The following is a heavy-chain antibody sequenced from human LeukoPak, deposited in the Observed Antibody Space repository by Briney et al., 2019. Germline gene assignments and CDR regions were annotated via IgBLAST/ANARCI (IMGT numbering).Heavy chain of an antibody. CDR3: AKRDSSGYYYFDY. V-gene: IGHV3-23*01. CDR1: GFTFSSYA. CDR2: IGGSGGTT. J-gene: IGHJ4*02. Sequence: GGSLRLSCSASGFTFSSYAVSWVRQAPGEGLEWVSAIGGSGGTTYYADSVKGRFTISRDNSKNTLYLQMNSLRAEDTAVYYCAKRDSSGYYYFDYWGQGTLVTVSS. D-gene: IGHD3-22*01.